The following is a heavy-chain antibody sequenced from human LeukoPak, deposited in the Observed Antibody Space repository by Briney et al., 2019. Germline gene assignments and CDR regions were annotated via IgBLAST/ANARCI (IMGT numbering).Heavy chain of an antibody. V-gene: IGHV4-39*07. Sequence: PSETLSLTCTVSGGSISSSSYYWGWIRQPPGKGLEWIGSIYYSGSTYYNPSLKSRVTISVDTSKNQSSLKLSSVTAADTAVYYCAREGPAYQLLYPYYYCYYMDVWGKGTTVTVSS. D-gene: IGHD2-2*02. CDR1: GGSISSSSYY. CDR3: AREGPAYQLLYPYYYCYYMDV. J-gene: IGHJ6*03. CDR2: IYYSGST.